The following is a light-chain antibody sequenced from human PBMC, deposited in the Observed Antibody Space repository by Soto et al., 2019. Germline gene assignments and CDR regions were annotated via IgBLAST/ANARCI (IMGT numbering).Light chain of an antibody. J-gene: IGKJ5*01. CDR3: QQYNSYPWT. CDR2: KAS. CDR1: QSISSW. Sequence: DIQMTQSPSTLSASLGDRVTITCRASQSISSWLAWYQQKPGKAPKLLIYKASSLESGVPSRFSGSGSGTEFTLTISSLQPDDFATYYCQQYNSYPWTFGQGTRLEIK. V-gene: IGKV1-5*03.